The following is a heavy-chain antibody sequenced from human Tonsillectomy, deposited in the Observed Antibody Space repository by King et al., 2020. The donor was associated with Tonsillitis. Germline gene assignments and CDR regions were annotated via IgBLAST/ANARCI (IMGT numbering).Heavy chain of an antibody. CDR3: ARDHYGGSQFYFDY. V-gene: IGHV4-4*07. Sequence: QLQESGPGLVKPSETLSLTCTVSGGSINNYYWSWIRQAAGKGLGWIGRIHVSGTTNYSPSLKSRVTMSVDTSKNQFSLRLKSVTAADTALYYCARDHYGGSQFYFDYWGQGTLVTVSS. CDR1: GGSINNYY. J-gene: IGHJ4*02. CDR2: IHVSGTT. D-gene: IGHD4-23*01.